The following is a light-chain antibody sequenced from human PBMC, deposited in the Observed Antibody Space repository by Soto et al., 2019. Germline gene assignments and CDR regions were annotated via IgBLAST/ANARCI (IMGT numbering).Light chain of an antibody. CDR3: SSYTSSSTWV. CDR2: DVS. CDR1: NSDVGGYNY. Sequence: QSALTQPASVSGSPVQSIAISCTGTNSDVGGYNYVSWYQQHPGKAPKLLIYDVSNRPSGVSNRFSGSKSGNMASLTISGLQAEDEADYYCSSYTSSSTWVFGGGTKLTVL. V-gene: IGLV2-14*01. J-gene: IGLJ3*02.